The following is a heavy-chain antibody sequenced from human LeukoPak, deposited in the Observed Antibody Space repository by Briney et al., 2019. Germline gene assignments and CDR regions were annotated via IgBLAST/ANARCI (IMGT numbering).Heavy chain of an antibody. CDR2: IYYSGST. V-gene: IGHV4-31*03. CDR1: GGSISSGGYY. J-gene: IGHJ4*02. Sequence: SQTLSLTCTVSGGSISSGGYYRSWIRQHPGKGLEWIGYIYYSGSTYYNPSLKSRVTISVDTSKNQFSLKLSSVTAADTAVYYCARETPTAYSGVIVNYFDYWGQGTLVTVSS. CDR3: ARETPTAYSGVIVNYFDY. D-gene: IGHD3-16*02.